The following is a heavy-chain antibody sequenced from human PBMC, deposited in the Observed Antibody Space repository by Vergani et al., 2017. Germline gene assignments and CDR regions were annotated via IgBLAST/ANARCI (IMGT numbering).Heavy chain of an antibody. V-gene: IGHV5-51*03. CDR1: GYSITNYW. J-gene: IGHJ5*02. CDR3: AKTHDXSSLYSSYNWFVP. D-gene: IGHD3-3*01. CDR2: IYAGDSDV. Sequence: EVQLVQSGAEVKKPGESVKISCQGSGYSITNYWIAWVRQRPGKGLEWMGIIYAGDSDVRYSPSFQGQVTMSVDKSLSTAYLQWSSLKASDTATYYCAKTHDXSSLYSSYNWFVPWGQGTQVTVSS.